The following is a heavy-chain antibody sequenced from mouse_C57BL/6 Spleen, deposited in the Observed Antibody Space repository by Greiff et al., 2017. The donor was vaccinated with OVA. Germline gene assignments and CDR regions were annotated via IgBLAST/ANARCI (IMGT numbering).Heavy chain of an antibody. CDR3: ARNSNGGFAY. D-gene: IGHD2-5*01. CDR1: GYAFSSSW. V-gene: IGHV1-82*01. J-gene: IGHJ3*01. CDR2: IYPGDGDT. Sequence: QVQLQQSGPELVKPGASVKISCKASGYAFSSSWMNWVKQRPGKGLEWIGRIYPGDGDTNYNGKFKGKATLTADKSSSTAYMQLSSLTSEDSAVYFCARNSNGGFAYWGQGTLVTVSA.